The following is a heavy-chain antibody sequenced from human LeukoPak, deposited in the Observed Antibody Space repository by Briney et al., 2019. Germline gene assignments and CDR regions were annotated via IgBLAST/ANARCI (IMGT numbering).Heavy chain of an antibody. D-gene: IGHD3-3*01. CDR1: GYTFTSYG. J-gene: IGHJ6*03. Sequence: GASVKVSCKASGYTFTSYGISWVRQAPGQGLEWMGWISAYNGNTNYAQKLQGRVTMTTDTSTSTAYMDLRSLRSDDTAVYYCARVTQDNYDPGRGYNYYMDVWGKGTTVTVSS. CDR2: ISAYNGNT. CDR3: ARVTQDNYDPGRGYNYYMDV. V-gene: IGHV1-18*01.